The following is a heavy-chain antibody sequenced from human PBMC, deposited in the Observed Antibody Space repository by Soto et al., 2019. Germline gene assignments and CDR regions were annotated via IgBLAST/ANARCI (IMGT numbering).Heavy chain of an antibody. V-gene: IGHV1-69*02. CDR1: GGTFSSYT. CDR3: XXXXXXXTINYYYYMDV. Sequence: QVQLVQSGAEVKKPGSSVKVSCKASGGTFSSYTISWVRQAPGQGLEWMGRIIPILGIANYAQKFQGRVMITADKSTSTAYMELSXXRSXDTXXYYXXXXXXXXTINYYYYMDVWGKGTTVTVSS. J-gene: IGHJ6*03. CDR2: IIPILGIA.